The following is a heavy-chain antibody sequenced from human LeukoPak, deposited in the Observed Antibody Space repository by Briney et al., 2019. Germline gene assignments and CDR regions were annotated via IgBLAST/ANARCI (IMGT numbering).Heavy chain of an antibody. D-gene: IGHD3-10*01. J-gene: IGHJ3*02. Sequence: GGSLRLSCAASGFTFSNYVMSWVRQAPGKGLEWVSVISTRGGTTNYADSVKGRFTISRDNSKNTLYLQMNSLRAEDTAVYYCARDITMVRRNNDAFDIWGQGTMVTVSS. CDR1: GFTFSNYV. CDR3: ARDITMVRRNNDAFDI. V-gene: IGHV3-23*01. CDR2: ISTRGGTT.